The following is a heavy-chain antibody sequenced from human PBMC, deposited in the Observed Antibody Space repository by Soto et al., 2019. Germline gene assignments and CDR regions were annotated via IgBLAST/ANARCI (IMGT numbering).Heavy chain of an antibody. D-gene: IGHD3-16*01. CDR3: AREFGRGSGSYYLDF. Sequence: EVQLVESGGGLVQPGGSLRLSCAASGFTFSMYWMHWVRQAPGKGLLWVSRINGDGTDTTYADSVKGRFTISRDNAKNTVYLQMNGLRAEDTAVDYCAREFGRGSGSYYLDFWGQETLVTVSS. CDR1: GFTFSMYW. V-gene: IGHV3-74*03. CDR2: INGDGTDT. J-gene: IGHJ4*02.